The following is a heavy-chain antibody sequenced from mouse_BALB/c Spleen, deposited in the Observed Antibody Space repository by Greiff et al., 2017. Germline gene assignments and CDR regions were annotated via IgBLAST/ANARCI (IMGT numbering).Heavy chain of an antibody. V-gene: IGHV1S56*01. J-gene: IGHJ4*01. CDR2: IYPGNVNT. CDR3: ARRYGNLYAMDY. CDR1: GYTFTSYY. Sequence: QVQLQQSGPELVKPGASVRISCKASGYTFTSYYIHWVKQRPGQGLEWIGWIYPGNVNTKYNEKFKGKATLTADKSSSTAYMQLSSLTSEDSAVYFCARRYGNLYAMDYWGQGTSVTVSS. D-gene: IGHD2-1*01.